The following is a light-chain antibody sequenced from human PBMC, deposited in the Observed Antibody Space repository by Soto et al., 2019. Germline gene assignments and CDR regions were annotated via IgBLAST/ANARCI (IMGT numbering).Light chain of an antibody. J-gene: IGLJ1*01. CDR3: FSHRGGDSHV. CDR2: DVS. V-gene: IGLV2-11*01. CDR1: SSDVGGYNY. Sequence: QSVLTQPRSLSGSPGQSVTISCTGTSSDVGGYNYVSWYQQHPGKAPKLMIYDVSKRPSGVSNRFSGSKTGNTASLTISGLQAEDEADYYCFSHRGGDSHVFGTGTKVTVL.